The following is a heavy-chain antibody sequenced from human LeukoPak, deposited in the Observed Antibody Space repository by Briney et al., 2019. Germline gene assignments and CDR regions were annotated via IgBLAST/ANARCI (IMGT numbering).Heavy chain of an antibody. CDR3: ARGGPAAGRFDY. D-gene: IGHD6-13*01. CDR1: GFTFSSYA. V-gene: IGHV3-21*01. J-gene: IGHJ4*02. CDR2: ISSSSSYI. Sequence: KPGGSLRLSCAASGFTFSSYAMSWVRQAPGKGLEWVSSISSSSSYIYYADSVKGRFTISRDNSKNTLYLQMNSLRAEDTAVYYCARGGPAAGRFDYWGQGTLVTVSS.